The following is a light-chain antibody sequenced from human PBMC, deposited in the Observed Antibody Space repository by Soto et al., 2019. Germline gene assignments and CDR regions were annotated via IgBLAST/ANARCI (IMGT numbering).Light chain of an antibody. J-gene: IGLJ1*01. Sequence: QSALTQPASVSGSPGQSITISCTGTSSDVGGYNYVSWYQQHPGKAPKLMIYDVSNRPSGVSNRFSGSKSGNTASLTISGLLAEDEADYYCSSYTSSSTLGVIGTGTKLTVL. CDR3: SSYTSSSTLGV. V-gene: IGLV2-14*01. CDR2: DVS. CDR1: SSDVGGYNY.